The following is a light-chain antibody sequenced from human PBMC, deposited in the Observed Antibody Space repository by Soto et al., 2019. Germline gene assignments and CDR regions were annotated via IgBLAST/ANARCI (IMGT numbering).Light chain of an antibody. CDR2: ATS. Sequence: ELVLTQSPGTLSSSPGERATLSCRASQSIDSRYLAWYQHKPGQAPRLLIYATSSRATGIPDRFGGSGSGTDFTLTINRLEPEDFAVYYCQKYFASSWTFGQGTKVDIK. V-gene: IGKV3-20*01. CDR3: QKYFASSWT. J-gene: IGKJ1*01. CDR1: QSIDSRY.